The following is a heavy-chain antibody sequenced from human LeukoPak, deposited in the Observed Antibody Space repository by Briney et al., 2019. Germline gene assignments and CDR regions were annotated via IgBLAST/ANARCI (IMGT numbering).Heavy chain of an antibody. D-gene: IGHD3-10*01. CDR1: GYTVTDYY. CDR3: ARDNYGSESYYKY. CDR2: INPNNGGT. J-gene: IGHJ4*02. Sequence: GASVKVSCKASGYTVTDYYIHWVRQAPGQGLQWMGWINPNNGGTNYAQKFQGRVAMTRDTSISTAYMELSRLRSDDTAVYYCARDNYGSESYYKYWGQGTLVTVSS. V-gene: IGHV1-2*02.